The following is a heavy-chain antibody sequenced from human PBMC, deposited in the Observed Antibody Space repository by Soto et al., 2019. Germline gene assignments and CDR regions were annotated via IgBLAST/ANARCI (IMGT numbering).Heavy chain of an antibody. CDR2: IIPIFGTA. Sequence: SVKVSCKASGGTFSSYAISWVRQAPGQGLEWMGGIIPIFGTANYAQKFQGRVTITADESTSTAYMELSSLRSEDTAVYYCASVEGLGRIAASNYYYGMDVWGQGTTVTVSS. CDR3: ASVEGLGRIAASNYYYGMDV. V-gene: IGHV1-69*13. CDR1: GGTFSSYA. J-gene: IGHJ6*02. D-gene: IGHD6-25*01.